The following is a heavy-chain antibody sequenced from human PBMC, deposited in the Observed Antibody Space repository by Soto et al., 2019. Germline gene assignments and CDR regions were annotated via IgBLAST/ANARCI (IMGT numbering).Heavy chain of an antibody. CDR3: ARVERGVAAALAY. CDR2: INPNRGGT. CDR1: GYTFTGYY. J-gene: IGHJ4*02. V-gene: IGHV1-2*02. D-gene: IGHD6-13*01. Sequence: ASVKVSCKASGYTFTGYYMHWVRQAPGQGLEWMGWINPNRGGTNYAQKFQGRVTMTRDTSISTAYMELSRLRSDDTAVYYCARVERGVAAALAYWGQGTLVTVSS.